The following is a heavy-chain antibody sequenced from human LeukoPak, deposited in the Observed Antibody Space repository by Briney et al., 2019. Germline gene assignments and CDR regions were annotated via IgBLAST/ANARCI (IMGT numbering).Heavy chain of an antibody. V-gene: IGHV4-38-2*02. CDR3: ASPRGDDSGGYYTWYFHH. D-gene: IGHD3-22*01. CDR2: SGST. Sequence: SETLSLTCTVSGYSISSGYYWGWILQAPGKGLEWIVSGSTYYNPSLKSRVTISVDTSKNQFSLKLSSVTAADTAVYFCASPRGDDSGGYYTWYFHHWGQGILVTVSS. J-gene: IGHJ1*01. CDR1: GYSISSGYY.